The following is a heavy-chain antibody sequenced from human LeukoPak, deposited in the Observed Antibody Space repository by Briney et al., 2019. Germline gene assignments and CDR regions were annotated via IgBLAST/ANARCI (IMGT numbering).Heavy chain of an antibody. Sequence: TSEPLSLPCTVSGGSISRGDYYWRWIRRPPGKGLEWLGYIYYSGSLCCNPSLTSRVTISVDTSKNQFSLKLSSVTAADTAVYYCARDRPYGDPAADYYGMDVWGKGTTVTVS. V-gene: IGHV4-30-4*01. D-gene: IGHD4-17*01. CDR2: IYYSGSL. CDR1: GGSISRGDYY. CDR3: ARDRPYGDPAADYYGMDV. J-gene: IGHJ6*04.